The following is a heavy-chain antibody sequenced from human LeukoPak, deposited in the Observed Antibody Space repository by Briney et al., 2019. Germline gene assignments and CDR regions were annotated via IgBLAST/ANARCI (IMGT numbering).Heavy chain of an antibody. CDR2: ISAYNGNT. CDR1: GYTFTSYG. J-gene: IGHJ4*02. CDR3: ARGLRGVRGVNYFDY. Sequence: ASVKVSCKASGYTFTSYGISWVRQAPGQGLEWMGWISAYNGNTNYAQKLQGRVTMTTDTSTSTAYMELSSLRSEDTAVYYCARGLRGVRGVNYFDYWGQGTLVTVSS. V-gene: IGHV1-18*01. D-gene: IGHD3-10*01.